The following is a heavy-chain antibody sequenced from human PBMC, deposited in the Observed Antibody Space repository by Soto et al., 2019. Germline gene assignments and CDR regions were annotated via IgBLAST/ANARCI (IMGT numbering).Heavy chain of an antibody. D-gene: IGHD2-2*01. J-gene: IGHJ4*02. Sequence: QLQVVQSGPEVRKPGSSVKVSCKASGGTISSYAISWVRQAPGQGLEWLGGIIPALGTENYAQKFQGRVTITADESTNTAYMELSSLKSEDTAIYFCARGTGTFSVTSAAAKFDYWGQGTLVTVSP. CDR3: ARGTGTFSVTSAAAKFDY. CDR2: IIPALGTE. CDR1: GGTISSYA. V-gene: IGHV1-69*01.